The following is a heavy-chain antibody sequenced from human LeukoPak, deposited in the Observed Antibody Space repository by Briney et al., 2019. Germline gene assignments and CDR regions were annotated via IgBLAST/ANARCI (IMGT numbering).Heavy chain of an antibody. CDR1: DGSISSYY. V-gene: IGHV4-59*08. CDR2: IYYSGST. D-gene: IGHD3-16*01. J-gene: IGHJ2*01. CDR3: ARLKLGAYFDL. Sequence: SETLSLTCTVSDGSISSYYWSWIRQPPGKGLEWIGYIYYSGSTKYNPSLKSRVTMSVDTSKNQCSLKLTSVSAADTAVYYCARLKLGAYFDLWGRGTLVTVSS.